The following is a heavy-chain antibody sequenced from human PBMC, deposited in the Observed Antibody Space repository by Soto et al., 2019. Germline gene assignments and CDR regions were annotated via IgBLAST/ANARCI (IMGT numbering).Heavy chain of an antibody. V-gene: IGHV3-9*01. D-gene: IGHD3-22*01. J-gene: IGHJ3*02. CDR1: GFTFDDYA. CDR2: ISWNSGSI. Sequence: EVQLVESGGGLVQPGRSLRLSCAASGFTFDDYAMHWVRQAPGKGLEWVSGISWNSGSIGYADSVKGRFTISRDNAXXSLYLQMNSLRAEDTALYYCAKDMLDDSSGSAFDIWGQGTMVTVSS. CDR3: AKDMLDDSSGSAFDI.